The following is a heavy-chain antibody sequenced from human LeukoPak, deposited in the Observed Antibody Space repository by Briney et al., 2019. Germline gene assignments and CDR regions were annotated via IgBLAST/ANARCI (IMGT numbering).Heavy chain of an antibody. J-gene: IGHJ4*02. CDR2: IYYSGST. CDR3: ARGAWSGYDLDY. Sequence: SETLSLTCTVSGGSISSSSYYWGWIRQPPGKGLEWIGSIYYSGSTYYNPSLKSRVTISVDTSKNQFSLKLSSVTAADTAVYYCARGAWSGYDLDYWGQGTQVTVSS. D-gene: IGHD5-12*01. CDR1: GGSISSSSYY. V-gene: IGHV4-39*07.